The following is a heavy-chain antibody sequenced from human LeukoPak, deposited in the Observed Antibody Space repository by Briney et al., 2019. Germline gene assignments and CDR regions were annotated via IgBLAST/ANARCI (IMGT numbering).Heavy chain of an antibody. CDR1: GLIFGGYA. D-gene: IGHD3-3*01. CDR2: ISYDGRNT. CDR3: ASGYDFWSGYPPSQYGMDV. Sequence: TGGSLRLSCAASGLIFGGYAMHWVRQVPGEGLEWVAIISYDGRNTYYADSAKGRFTISRDNSKNTLDLQMNSLRSEDTGVYYCASGYDFWSGYPPSQYGMDVWGQGTTVTVSS. V-gene: IGHV3-30*04. J-gene: IGHJ6*02.